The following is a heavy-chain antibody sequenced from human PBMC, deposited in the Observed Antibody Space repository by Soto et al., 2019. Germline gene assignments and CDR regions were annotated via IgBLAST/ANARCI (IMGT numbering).Heavy chain of an antibody. J-gene: IGHJ6*03. CDR1: GFTFSDYY. CDR2: ISSSDSTI. CDR3: ARGSYSGYGLDYYYHYMDV. D-gene: IGHD5-12*01. V-gene: IGHV3-11*01. Sequence: QVLLVESGGGLVKPGGSLRLSCAASGFTFSDYYRNWIRQAPGKGLEWVSSISSSDSTIYYADSVKGRFTISRDNAKSSLFLQMNSLRAEDTAVYYCARGSYSGYGLDYYYHYMDVWGKGTTVTVSS.